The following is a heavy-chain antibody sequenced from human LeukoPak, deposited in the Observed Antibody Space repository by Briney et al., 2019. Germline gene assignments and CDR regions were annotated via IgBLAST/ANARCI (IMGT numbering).Heavy chain of an antibody. D-gene: IGHD1-26*01. CDR3: AKDQEEGSYYYYYGMDV. J-gene: IGHJ6*02. CDR1: GFTFSSYA. CDR2: ISGSGGSI. V-gene: IGHV3-23*01. Sequence: PGGSLRLSCAASGFTFSSYAMSCVRQAPGKGLEWVSAISGSGGSIYYADSVKGRFTISRDNSKNTLYLQMNSLRAEDTAVYYCAKDQEEGSYYYYYGMDVWGQGTTVTVSS.